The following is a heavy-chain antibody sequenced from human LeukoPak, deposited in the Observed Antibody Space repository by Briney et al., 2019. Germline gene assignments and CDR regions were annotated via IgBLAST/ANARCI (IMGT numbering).Heavy chain of an antibody. Sequence: GGSLRLSCAASGFTFSSYSMNWVRQAPGKGLEWVSSITSSSSYIYYADSVKGRFTISRDNAKNSLYLQMNSLRAEDTAVYYCAKGGSYSLSHAFDIWGQGTMVTASS. V-gene: IGHV3-21*04. J-gene: IGHJ3*02. CDR2: ITSSSSYI. CDR1: GFTFSSYS. D-gene: IGHD1-26*01. CDR3: AKGGSYSLSHAFDI.